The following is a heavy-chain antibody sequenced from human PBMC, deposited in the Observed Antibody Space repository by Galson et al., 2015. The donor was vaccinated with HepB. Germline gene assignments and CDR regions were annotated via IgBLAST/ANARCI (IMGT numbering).Heavy chain of an antibody. D-gene: IGHD5-12*01. J-gene: IGHJ3*02. Sequence: SVKVSCKASGYTFTSYGISWVRQAPGQGLEWMGWISAYNGNTNYAQKLQGRVTMTTDTSTSTAYMELRSLRSDDTAVYYCANFPDRGYSGYDYAFDIWGQGTMVTVSS. CDR1: GYTFTSYG. V-gene: IGHV1-18*01. CDR3: ANFPDRGYSGYDYAFDI. CDR2: ISAYNGNT.